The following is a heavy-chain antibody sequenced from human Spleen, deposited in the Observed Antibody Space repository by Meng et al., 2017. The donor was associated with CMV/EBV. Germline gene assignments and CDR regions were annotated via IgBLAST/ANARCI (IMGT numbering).Heavy chain of an antibody. V-gene: IGHV3-30-3*01. J-gene: IGHJ4*02. CDR3: AREYRLKYDSSGFDF. CDR1: GFTFSSYA. D-gene: IGHD3-22*01. CDR2: ISYDGSNK. Sequence: GGSLRLSCAASGFTFSSYAMHWVRQAPGKGLEWVAVISYDGSNKYYADSVKGRFTISRDNSKNTLYLQMNSLGAEDTAVYYCAREYRLKYDSSGFDFWGQGTLVTVSS.